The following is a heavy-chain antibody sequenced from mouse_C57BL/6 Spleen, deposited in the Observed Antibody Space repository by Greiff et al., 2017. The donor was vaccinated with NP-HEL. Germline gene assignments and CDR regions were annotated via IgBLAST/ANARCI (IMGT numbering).Heavy chain of an antibody. CDR2: ISSGGSYT. J-gene: IGHJ3*01. V-gene: IGHV5-6*02. CDR1: GFTFSSYG. Sequence: DVMLVESGGDLVKPGGSLKLSCAASGFTFSSYGMSWVRQTPDKRLEWAATISSGGSYTYYPDSVKGRFTISRDNAKNTLYLEMSSLKSEGTAMYDCARLGLANWGQGALVTVSA. D-gene: IGHD4-1*01. CDR3: ARLGLAN.